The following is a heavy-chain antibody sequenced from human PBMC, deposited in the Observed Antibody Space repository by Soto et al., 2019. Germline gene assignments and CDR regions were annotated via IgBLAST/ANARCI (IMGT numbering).Heavy chain of an antibody. CDR1: GYMFTGYY. J-gene: IGHJ4*02. CDR2: INPNSGAT. Sequence: EASVKVSCKASGYMFTGYYMHWVRQAPGQGLEWMAWINPNSGATKYAQKFQGRVTMTRDTSISTAYMELSRLTSGDTAVYYCARVRNCTSTSCYFGVDYWGQGTLVTVSS. V-gene: IGHV1-2*02. CDR3: ARVRNCTSTSCYFGVDY. D-gene: IGHD2-2*01.